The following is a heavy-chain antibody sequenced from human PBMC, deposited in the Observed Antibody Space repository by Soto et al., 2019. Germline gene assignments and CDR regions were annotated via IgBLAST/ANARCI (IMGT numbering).Heavy chain of an antibody. D-gene: IGHD6-25*01. CDR1: GGTLSNYA. Sequence: QVQLVQGGTEVKMARSSVRISCEASGGTLSNYAVSWVRQAPGLGLEWMGGIIPIFGTTTYAQTFQCRSTKTADEATGRVQRHLTSLRSCETAVLYFTRSVRTATHVMDAWGQGTTVTVSS. CDR2: IIPIFGTT. CDR3: TRSVRTATHVMDA. V-gene: IGHV1-69*01. J-gene: IGHJ6*02.